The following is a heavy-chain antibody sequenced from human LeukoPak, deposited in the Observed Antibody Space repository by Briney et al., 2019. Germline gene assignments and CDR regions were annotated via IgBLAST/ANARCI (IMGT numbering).Heavy chain of an antibody. D-gene: IGHD3-10*01. V-gene: IGHV3-48*03. CDR2: ISSSGSTI. CDR3: ARKMVRGVIIMSYFDY. Sequence: GGSLRLSCAASGFTFSSYEMNCVREAPGKGLEWVSYISSSGSTIYYADSVKGRFTISRDNAKNSLYLQMNSLRAEDTAVYYCARKMVRGVIIMSYFDYWGQGTLVTVSS. J-gene: IGHJ4*02. CDR1: GFTFSSYE.